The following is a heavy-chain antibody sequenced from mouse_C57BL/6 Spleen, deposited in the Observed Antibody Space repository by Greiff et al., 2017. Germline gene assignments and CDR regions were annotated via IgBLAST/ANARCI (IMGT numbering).Heavy chain of an antibody. CDR2: INPYNGGT. V-gene: IGHV1-19*01. CDR3: AVRGRYNLSAMDY. D-gene: IGHD1-3*01. CDR1: GYTFTDYY. Sequence: EVKLVESGPVLVKPGASVKMSCKASGYTFTDYYMNWVKQSHGKSLEWIGVINPYNGGTSYNQKFKGKATLTVDKSSSTAYMELNSLTSEDSAVYYCAVRGRYNLSAMDYWGQGTSVTGSS. J-gene: IGHJ4*01.